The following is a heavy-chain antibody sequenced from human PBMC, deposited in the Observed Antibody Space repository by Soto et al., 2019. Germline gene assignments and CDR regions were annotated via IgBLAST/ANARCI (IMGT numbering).Heavy chain of an antibody. D-gene: IGHD3-16*02. J-gene: IGHJ6*02. CDR3: ARDQGLSDYDYVWGSYLHRHYYYYGMDV. CDR2: IIPIFGTA. CDR1: GGTFSSYA. V-gene: IGHV1-69*13. Sequence: GASVKVSCKASGGTFSSYAISWVRQAPGQGLEWMGGIIPIFGTANYAQKFQGRVTITADESTSTAYMELSSLRSEDTAVYYCARDQGLSDYDYVWGSYLHRHYYYYGMDVWGQGTTVTVSS.